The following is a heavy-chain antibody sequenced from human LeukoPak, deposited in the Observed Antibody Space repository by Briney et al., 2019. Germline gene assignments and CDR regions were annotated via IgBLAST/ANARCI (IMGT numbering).Heavy chain of an antibody. J-gene: IGHJ4*02. CDR3: AKPEPYYYDSSGPSEPIFDY. CDR1: GFTFSSYA. D-gene: IGHD3-22*01. V-gene: IGHV3-23*01. Sequence: GGSLRLSCAASGFTFSSYAMSWVRQAPGKGLEWVSAISGSGGSTYYAASVKGRFTISRDNSKNTLYLQMNSLRAEDTAVYYCAKPEPYYYDSSGPSEPIFDYWGQGTLVTVSS. CDR2: ISGSGGST.